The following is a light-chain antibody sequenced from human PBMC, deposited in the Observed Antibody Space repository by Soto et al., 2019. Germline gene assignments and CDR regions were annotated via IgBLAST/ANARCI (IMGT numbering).Light chain of an antibody. CDR3: QQRSNWPPIT. Sequence: EIVLTQSPVTLSLSPGDRAILSCRASQSVSSYLAWYQQKPGQAPRLLIYDASNRATGIPARFSGSGSGTDFTLTIDNLEPEDFAIYYCQQRSNWPPITFGQGTRLEIK. V-gene: IGKV3-11*01. J-gene: IGKJ5*01. CDR1: QSVSSY. CDR2: DAS.